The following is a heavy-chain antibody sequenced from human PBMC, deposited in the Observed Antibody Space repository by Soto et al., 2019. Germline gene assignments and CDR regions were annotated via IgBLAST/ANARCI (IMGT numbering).Heavy chain of an antibody. V-gene: IGHV3-21*01. CDR1: GFTLGSYR. Sequence: PGGSLSLSCAASGFTLGSYRMNWVRQAPGKWLERVSYISSINNYIYYADSIKGRFTISRENAQNSLYLQINRLRADNTAVLDGARVQSGSYSHYYFDLWGQGTLVTVSS. J-gene: IGHJ4*02. D-gene: IGHD1-26*01. CDR3: ARVQSGSYSHYYFDL. CDR2: ISSINNYI.